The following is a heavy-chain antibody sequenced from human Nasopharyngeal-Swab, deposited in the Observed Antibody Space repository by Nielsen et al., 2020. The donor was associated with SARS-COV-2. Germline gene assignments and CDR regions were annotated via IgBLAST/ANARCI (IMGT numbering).Heavy chain of an antibody. CDR1: GFTFSSYA. CDR3: AGTPNYYDSSGCRDY. CDR2: ISYDGSNK. Sequence: GGSLRLSCAASGFTFSSYAMHWVRQAPGKGLEWVAVISYDGSNKYYADSVKGRFTISRDNSKNTLYLQMNSLRAEDTAVYYCAGTPNYYDSSGCRDYWGQGTLVTVSS. J-gene: IGHJ4*02. D-gene: IGHD3-22*01. V-gene: IGHV3-30*04.